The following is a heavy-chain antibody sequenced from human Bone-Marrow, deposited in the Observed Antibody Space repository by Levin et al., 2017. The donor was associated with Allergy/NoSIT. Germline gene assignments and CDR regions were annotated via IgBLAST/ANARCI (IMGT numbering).Heavy chain of an antibody. CDR3: ARTTYYDFWSGYYNTNYFDY. V-gene: IGHV4-39*01. Sequence: SETLSLTCTVSGGSISSSSYYWGWIRQPPGKGLEWIGSIYYSGSTYYNPSLKSRVTISVDTSKNQFSLKLSSVTAADTAVYYCARTTYYDFWSGYYNTNYFDYWGQGTLVTVSS. CDR1: GGSISSSSYY. D-gene: IGHD3-3*01. CDR2: IYYSGST. J-gene: IGHJ4*02.